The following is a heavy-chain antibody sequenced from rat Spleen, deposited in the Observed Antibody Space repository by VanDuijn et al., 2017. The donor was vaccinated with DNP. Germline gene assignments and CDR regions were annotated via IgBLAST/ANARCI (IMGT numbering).Heavy chain of an antibody. D-gene: IGHD1-7*01. V-gene: IGHV3-1*01. CDR2: ISYSGGT. J-gene: IGHJ2*01. Sequence: VYLQESGPGLVKPSQSLSLICSVTGYSITSSNTWNWIRKFPGNKLEYIGHISYSGGTNYNPSLKSRISITRDTSKNHFFLHLNSVTTEDTATYYCARWTRYFDYWGQGVMVTVSS. CDR3: ARWTRYFDY. CDR1: GYSITSSNT.